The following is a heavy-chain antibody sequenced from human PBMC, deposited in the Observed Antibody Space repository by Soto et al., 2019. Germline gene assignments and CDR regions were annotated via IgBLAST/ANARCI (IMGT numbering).Heavy chain of an antibody. CDR3: AHRPNITVGYIFDY. D-gene: IGHD5-12*01. CDR2: IYWDDDK. V-gene: IGHV2-5*02. CDR1: GFSLSTSGVG. Sequence: QITLKESSPTLVKPTQTLTLICTFSGFSLSTSGVGVGWIRQPPGKALEWLALIYWDDDKRYSPSLKSRLTITKDTSKNQVVLTMTNMDPVDTATYYCAHRPNITVGYIFDYWGQGTLVTVSS. J-gene: IGHJ4*02.